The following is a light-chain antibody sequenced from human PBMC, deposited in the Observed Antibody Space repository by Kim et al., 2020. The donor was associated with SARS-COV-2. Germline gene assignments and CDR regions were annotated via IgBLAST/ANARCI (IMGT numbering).Light chain of an antibody. V-gene: IGLV2-8*01. Sequence: SALTQPPSASGSPGQSVTISCTGTSSDIGDYNYVSWYQQHPGKAPKLMIYEVSKWPSGVPDRFSGSKSGNTASLTVSGLQAEDEADYYCSSYAGSSNWVFGGGTQLTV. CDR2: EVS. CDR1: SSDIGDYNY. J-gene: IGLJ3*02. CDR3: SSYAGSSNWV.